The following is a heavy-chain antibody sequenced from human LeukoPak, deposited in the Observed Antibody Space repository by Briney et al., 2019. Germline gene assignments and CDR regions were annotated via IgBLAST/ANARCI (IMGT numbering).Heavy chain of an antibody. CDR3: ARGGGHYDSSGYYYNFDY. Sequence: ASVKVSCKASGYTFTGYYMHWVRQAPGQGLEWMGWINPNSGGTNYAQKFQGRVTMTRDTSISTAYMELSRLRSDDTAVYYCARGGGHYDSSGYYYNFDYWGQGTLVTVSS. CDR1: GYTFTGYY. V-gene: IGHV1-2*02. D-gene: IGHD3-22*01. CDR2: INPNSGGT. J-gene: IGHJ4*02.